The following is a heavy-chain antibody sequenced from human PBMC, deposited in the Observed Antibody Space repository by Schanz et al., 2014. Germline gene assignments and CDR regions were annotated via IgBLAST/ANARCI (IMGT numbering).Heavy chain of an antibody. CDR3: SRDVIAAAESWFDP. Sequence: QVQLVQSGPEAKKPGASVKVSCQASGYTLKDHAMHWVRQAPGQSLEWLGWINPANGNTHYSPRLNGRVSISSDTAASTVYLHFSSLKSDDTAVYYWSRDVIAAAESWFDPWGQGTPITVSS. V-gene: IGHV1-3*01. CDR1: GYTLKDHA. J-gene: IGHJ5*02. D-gene: IGHD6-13*01. CDR2: INPANGNT.